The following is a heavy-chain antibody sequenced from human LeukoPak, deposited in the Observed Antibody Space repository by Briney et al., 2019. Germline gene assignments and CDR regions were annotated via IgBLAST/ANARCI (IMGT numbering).Heavy chain of an antibody. CDR2: IYTSGST. J-gene: IGHJ4*02. CDR3: ARGQYSGSCFDN. Sequence: PSETLSLTCTVSGGSISSYYWSWILQPAGKGLEWIGRIYTSGSTNYNPSLKSRVTILVDTSKNQFSLKVSSVTAADTAVYYCARGQYSGSCFDNWGQGSLVTVSS. CDR1: GGSISSYY. V-gene: IGHV4-4*07. D-gene: IGHD1-26*01.